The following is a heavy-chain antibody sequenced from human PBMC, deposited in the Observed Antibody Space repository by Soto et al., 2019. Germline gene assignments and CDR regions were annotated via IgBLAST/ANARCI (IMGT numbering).Heavy chain of an antibody. CDR3: ARSIAVAEDWFDP. CDR2: IYYSGRT. J-gene: IGHJ5*02. Sequence: PSETLSLTCTVSGGSISSYYWSWIRQPPGKGLEWIGYIYYSGRTNYNPSLKSRVTISVDTSKNQFSLKLRSVTAADTAVYYCARSIAVAEDWFDPWGQGILVTVSS. D-gene: IGHD6-19*01. V-gene: IGHV4-59*01. CDR1: GGSISSYY.